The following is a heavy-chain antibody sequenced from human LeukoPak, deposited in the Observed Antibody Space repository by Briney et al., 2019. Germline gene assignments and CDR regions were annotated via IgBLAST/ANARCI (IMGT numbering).Heavy chain of an antibody. J-gene: IGHJ4*02. CDR1: GGTFSSYA. D-gene: IGHD2-2*01. CDR2: IIPIFGTA. Sequence: SVKVSCKASGGTFSSYAISWVRQAPGQGLEWMGGIIPIFGTANYAQKFQGRATITADESTSTAYMELSSLRSEDTAVYYCARGSRLGPSRADYWGQGTLVTVSS. V-gene: IGHV1-69*13. CDR3: ARGSRLGPSRADY.